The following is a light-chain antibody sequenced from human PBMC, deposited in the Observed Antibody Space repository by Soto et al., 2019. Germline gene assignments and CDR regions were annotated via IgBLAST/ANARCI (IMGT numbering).Light chain of an antibody. CDR1: QSVSSSY. J-gene: IGKJ5*01. Sequence: EIVLTQSPGTLSLCPGERATLSCRASQSVSSSYLAWYQQKPGQAPRLLIYGASSRATGIPDRFSGSGSGTDFTLTISRLEPEDFAVYYCQQYGSSPSITFGQGTRLAIK. CDR3: QQYGSSPSIT. CDR2: GAS. V-gene: IGKV3-20*01.